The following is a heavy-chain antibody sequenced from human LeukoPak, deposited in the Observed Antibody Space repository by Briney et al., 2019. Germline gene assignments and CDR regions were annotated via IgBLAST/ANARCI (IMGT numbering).Heavy chain of an antibody. CDR2: IYYSGST. D-gene: IGHD6-13*01. CDR1: GGSISSYY. Sequence: PSETLSLTCTVSGGSISSYYWSWIRQPPGKGLEWIGYIYYSGSTNYNPSLKSRVTISVDTSKNQFSLKLSSVTAADTAVYYCASGIAAAGSYYYYGMDVWGQGTTVTVSS. CDR3: ASGIAAAGSYYYYGMDV. V-gene: IGHV4-59*08. J-gene: IGHJ6*02.